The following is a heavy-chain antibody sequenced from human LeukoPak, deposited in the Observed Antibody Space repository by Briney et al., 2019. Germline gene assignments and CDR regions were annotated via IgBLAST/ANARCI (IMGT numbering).Heavy chain of an antibody. CDR1: GYSFTSYW. V-gene: IGHV5-51*01. D-gene: IGHD3-3*01. J-gene: IGHJ5*02. CDR3: ARHRYYDFWSGYSWFDP. CDR2: IYPGDSDT. Sequence: GESLKISCKGSGYSFTSYWIGCVRQMPGKGLEWMGIIYPGDSDTRYSPSFQGQVTISADKSISTAYLQWSSLKASDTAMYYCARHRYYDFWSGYSWFDPWGQGTLVTVSS.